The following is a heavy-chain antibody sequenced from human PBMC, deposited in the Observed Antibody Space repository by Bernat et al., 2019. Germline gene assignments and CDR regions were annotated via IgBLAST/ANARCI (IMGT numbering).Heavy chain of an antibody. CDR3: VKRVGMAGPYYFDY. J-gene: IGHJ4*02. Sequence: VQLVESGGGVVQPGTSLTLSCATSGFTFSSYAMHWVRQAPGKGLEYVSAISSNGGSTYYADSVEGRFTISRDNSKNTLYLQMSSLRAEDTAVYYCVKRVGMAGPYYFDYWGQGTLVTVSS. CDR2: ISSNGGST. V-gene: IGHV3-64D*06. D-gene: IGHD1-14*01. CDR1: GFTFSSYA.